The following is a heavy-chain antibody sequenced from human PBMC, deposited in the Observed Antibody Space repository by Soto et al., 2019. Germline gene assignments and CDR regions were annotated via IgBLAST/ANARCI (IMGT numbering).Heavy chain of an antibody. CDR2: ISDRGDAT. D-gene: IGHD1-1*01. J-gene: IGHJ4*02. CDR1: GFTISSNA. CDR3: AKDKPGTTSFDY. Sequence: GSLRLSCAASGFTISSNAMYWVRQAPGKGLEWVSAISDRGDATHYADSVKGRFTISRDTSKNTLYLQLNTLRADDTAVYYCAKDKPGTTSFDYWGQGTLVTVSS. V-gene: IGHV3-23*01.